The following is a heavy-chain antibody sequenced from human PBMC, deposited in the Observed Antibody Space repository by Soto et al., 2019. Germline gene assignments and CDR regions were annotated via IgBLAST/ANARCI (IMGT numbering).Heavy chain of an antibody. CDR2: ISYDGSNK. CDR3: AKDMSYYYGRHCFFP. D-gene: IGHD3-10*01. J-gene: IGHJ5*02. V-gene: IGHV3-30*18. CDR1: GFTFSSYG. Sequence: PGGSLRLSCAASGFTFSSYGMHWVRQAPGKGLEWVAVISYDGSNKYYADSVKGRFTISRDNSKNTLYLQMNSLRAEDTAVYYCAKDMSYYYGRHCFFPWGPGTLVTVSS.